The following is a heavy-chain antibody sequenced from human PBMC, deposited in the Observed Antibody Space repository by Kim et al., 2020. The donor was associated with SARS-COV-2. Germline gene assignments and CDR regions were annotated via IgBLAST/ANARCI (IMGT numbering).Heavy chain of an antibody. CDR3: ARDSSWYRGGMDV. D-gene: IGHD6-13*01. J-gene: IGHJ6*02. V-gene: IGHV3-21*01. Sequence: YADSVKGRFTSSRDNAKNSLYLQMNSLRAEDTAVYYCARDSSWYRGGMDVWGQGTTVTVSS.